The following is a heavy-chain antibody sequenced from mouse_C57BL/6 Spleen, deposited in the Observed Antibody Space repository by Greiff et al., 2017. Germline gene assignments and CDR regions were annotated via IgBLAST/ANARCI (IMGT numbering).Heavy chain of an antibody. CDR1: GYTFTSYW. D-gene: IGHD1-1*01. CDR2: IHPNSGST. J-gene: IGHJ2*01. CDR3: AKGSSSYVDY. Sequence: QVHVKQSGAELVKPGASVKLSCKASGYTFTSYWMHWVKQRPGQGLEWIGMIHPNSGSTNYNEKFKSKATLTVDKSSSTAYMQLSSLTSEDSAVYYCAKGSSSYVDYWGQGTTLTVSS. V-gene: IGHV1-64*01.